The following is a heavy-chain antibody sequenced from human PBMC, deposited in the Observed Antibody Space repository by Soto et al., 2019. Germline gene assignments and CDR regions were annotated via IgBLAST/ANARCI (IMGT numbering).Heavy chain of an antibody. CDR2: IDPSDSYT. Sequence: GESLKISCKGSGYSFTSYWISWVRQMPGKGLEWMGRIDPSDSYTNYSPSFQGHVTISADKSISTAYLQWSSLKASDTAMYYCAILGYCSGGSPDTDYYYGMDVWSQGTTVTVSS. V-gene: IGHV5-10-1*01. CDR1: GYSFTSYW. D-gene: IGHD2-15*01. CDR3: AILGYCSGGSPDTDYYYGMDV. J-gene: IGHJ6*02.